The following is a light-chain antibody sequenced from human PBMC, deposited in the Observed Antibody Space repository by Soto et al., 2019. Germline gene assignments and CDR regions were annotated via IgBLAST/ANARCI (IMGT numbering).Light chain of an antibody. Sequence: EIVMTQSQATLSVSPGERATLSCRASQSVSSNLAWYQQKPGQAPRLLIYGASTRATGIPARFSGSGSGTEFTLTISSLQSGDFAVYYCQQYNNWWTFGQGTKVDIK. CDR2: GAS. V-gene: IGKV3-15*01. J-gene: IGKJ1*01. CDR1: QSVSSN. CDR3: QQYNNWWT.